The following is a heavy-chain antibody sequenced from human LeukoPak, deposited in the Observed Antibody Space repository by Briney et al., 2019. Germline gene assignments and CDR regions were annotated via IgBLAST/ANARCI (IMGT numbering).Heavy chain of an antibody. Sequence: PSETLSLTCSVSGYSISSGFYWDWIRQPPGKGLEWIGSFHHSGSTPYNPSLNSRVSISVDTSKNQLSLKLSSVTAADTAVYYCARQTGSGLFILPGGQGTLVTVSS. D-gene: IGHD3/OR15-3a*01. V-gene: IGHV4-38-2*02. J-gene: IGHJ4*02. CDR1: GYSISSGFY. CDR3: ARQTGSGLFILP. CDR2: FHHSGST.